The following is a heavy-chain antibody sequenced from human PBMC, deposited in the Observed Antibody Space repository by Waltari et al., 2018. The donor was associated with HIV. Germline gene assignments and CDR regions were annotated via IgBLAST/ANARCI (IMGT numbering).Heavy chain of an antibody. Sequence: EVQLVETGGGLILPGGSLRLSCAASGFSVSNKFISWVRQAPGKGGEWVSVSYSGGSTFYADSVRGRFTMSRDTSKNMVYLQMNSLRVEDMAVYYCAGEGYTRSSGRGNWFDSWGQETLVTVSS. CDR2: SYSGGST. J-gene: IGHJ5*01. CDR1: GFSVSNKF. V-gene: IGHV3-53*02. D-gene: IGHD6-6*01. CDR3: AGEGYTRSSGRGNWFDS.